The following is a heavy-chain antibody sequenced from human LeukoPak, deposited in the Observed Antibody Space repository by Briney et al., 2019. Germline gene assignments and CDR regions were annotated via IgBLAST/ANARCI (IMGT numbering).Heavy chain of an antibody. CDR2: ISYDGSNK. CDR3: AKDRDYYVSGSSSSFDY. CDR1: GFTFSSYG. Sequence: PGGSLRLSCAASGFTFSSYGMHWVRQAPGKGLEWVAVISYDGSNKYYADSVKGRFTISRDNSKNTLYLQMHSLRAEDTAVYYSAKDRDYYVSGSSSSFDYWGQGTPVTVSS. J-gene: IGHJ4*02. V-gene: IGHV3-30*18. D-gene: IGHD3-10*01.